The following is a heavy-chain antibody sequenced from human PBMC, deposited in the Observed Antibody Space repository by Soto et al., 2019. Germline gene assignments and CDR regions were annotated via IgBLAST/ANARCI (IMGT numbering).Heavy chain of an antibody. Sequence: QVQLVQSGAEVKKPGASVKVSCKAPRYIFTAYFMHWVRQAPGQGLEWRGWINPNNGAPHYGLSFQGRVTMTRDTSISTAYMELSSLRSDDTAVYYCASHDPGARFDPWGQGTLVIVSS. CDR1: RYIFTAYF. D-gene: IGHD1-1*01. J-gene: IGHJ5*02. CDR3: ASHDPGARFDP. CDR2: INPNNGAP. V-gene: IGHV1-2*02.